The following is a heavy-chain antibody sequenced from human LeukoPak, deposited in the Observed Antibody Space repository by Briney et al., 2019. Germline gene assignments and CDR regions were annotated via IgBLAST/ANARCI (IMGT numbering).Heavy chain of an antibody. CDR3: ARERRGYCSGGSCYFFDY. J-gene: IGHJ4*02. V-gene: IGHV4-34*01. D-gene: IGHD2-15*01. CDR2: INHSGST. Sequence: PSETLSLTCAVYGGSFSGYYWSWIRQPPGKGLEWIGEINHSGSTNYNPSLKSRVTISVDTSKNQFSLKLSSVTAADTAVYYCARERRGYCSGGSCYFFDYWGQGTLVTVSS. CDR1: GGSFSGYY.